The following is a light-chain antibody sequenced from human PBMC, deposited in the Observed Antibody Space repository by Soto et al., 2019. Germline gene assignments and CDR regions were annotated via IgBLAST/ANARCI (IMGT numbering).Light chain of an antibody. CDR1: SSDIGGYNF. V-gene: IGLV2-8*01. Sequence: QSALTQPPSASGSPGQSVTISCTGTSSDIGGYNFVSWYQQHPGKAPKLIIYEVNKRPSGVPDRFSGSKSGNTASLTVSGLQADDAGDYYCSSYAGTNNLGVFGGGTKLTVL. CDR2: EVN. CDR3: SSYAGTNNLGV. J-gene: IGLJ3*02.